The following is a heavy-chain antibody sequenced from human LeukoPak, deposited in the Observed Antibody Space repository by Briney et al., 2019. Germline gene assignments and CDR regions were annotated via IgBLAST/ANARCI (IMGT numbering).Heavy chain of an antibody. CDR2: IHYSGGA. CDR3: ARGYCSGGSCYSYYYYNYMDV. CDR1: GGSVTTYH. Sequence: PSETLSLTCAVSGGSVTTYHWTWIRQPPGKGLEWIGHIHYSGGADYNPSLKSRVSMSLDTSKNHFSLRLTSVTAADTAVYYCARGYCSGGSCYSYYYYNYMDVWGKGTTVTVSS. D-gene: IGHD2-15*01. V-gene: IGHV4-59*02. J-gene: IGHJ6*03.